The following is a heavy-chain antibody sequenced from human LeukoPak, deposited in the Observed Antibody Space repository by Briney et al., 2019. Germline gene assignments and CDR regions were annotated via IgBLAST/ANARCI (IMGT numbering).Heavy chain of an antibody. J-gene: IGHJ4*02. CDR2: INSDGSST. CDR3: AKDPYGSGSYYISYYFDY. Sequence: GGSLRLSCAASGFTFSSYWMDWVRQAPGKGLVWVSRINSDGSSTGYADSVKGRFTIFRDNAKNTLYLQMNSLRAEDTAVYYCAKDPYGSGSYYISYYFDYWGQGTLVTVSS. D-gene: IGHD3-10*01. CDR1: GFTFSSYW. V-gene: IGHV3-74*01.